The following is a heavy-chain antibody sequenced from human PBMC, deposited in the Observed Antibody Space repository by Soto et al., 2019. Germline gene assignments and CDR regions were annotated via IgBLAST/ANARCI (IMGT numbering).Heavy chain of an antibody. J-gene: IGHJ4*02. CDR3: ARSHPHSIRWYTFDY. Sequence: PSQTLSLTCAISGDSVSRNSIAWNWIRQSPSRGLEWLGRTYYRSKWNNDYAGSVKSRIIIHPDTSKNQFSLQLNSVTPEDTAMYYCARSHPHSIRWYTFDYWGLGTLVTVSS. CDR2: TYYRSKWNN. D-gene: IGHD6-13*01. V-gene: IGHV6-1*01. CDR1: GDSVSRNSIA.